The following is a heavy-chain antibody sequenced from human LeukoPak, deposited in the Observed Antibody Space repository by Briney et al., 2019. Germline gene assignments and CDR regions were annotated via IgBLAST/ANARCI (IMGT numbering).Heavy chain of an antibody. Sequence: ASETLSLTCAVYGGSFNNYYWSWIRQAPGKRLQWIGEINHSGTTNYNPSLKSRVTMSVDTSKSQISLKLNSVTAADTAVYYCAREGSYLGSGSPPLDYWGQGTLVTVSS. J-gene: IGHJ4*02. D-gene: IGHD3-10*01. CDR1: GGSFNNYY. CDR3: AREGSYLGSGSPPLDY. V-gene: IGHV4-34*01. CDR2: INHSGTT.